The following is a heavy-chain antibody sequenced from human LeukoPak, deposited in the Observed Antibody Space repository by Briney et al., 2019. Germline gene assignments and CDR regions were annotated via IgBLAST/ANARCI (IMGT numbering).Heavy chain of an antibody. CDR1: GFIFSDYA. CDR2: ISGSGGRT. V-gene: IGHV3-23*01. Sequence: GGSLRLSCAASGFIFSDYAMTWVRQRPGKGLEWVSSISGSGGRTYYAESVKGRFTVSRDNCKDTLYLQMNTLRAEDTAVFYCAKVSPRYFDSSGYHFFDYWGQGTLVTVSS. CDR3: AKVSPRYFDSSGYHFFDY. J-gene: IGHJ4*02. D-gene: IGHD3-22*01.